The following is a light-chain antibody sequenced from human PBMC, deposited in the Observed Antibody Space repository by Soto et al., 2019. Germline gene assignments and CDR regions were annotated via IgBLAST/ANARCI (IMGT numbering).Light chain of an antibody. CDR2: GAS. Sequence: RVMTQSPASLSVSPGERANLSCRASQSVTSNLAWYQKKPGQAPRLIIYGASTRATDIPARFRGSGSGTEFILTISSLQSEDFAVYYCQQYNNGCTFGQGTKVVIK. V-gene: IGKV3-15*01. J-gene: IGKJ1*01. CDR1: QSVTSN. CDR3: QQYNNGCT.